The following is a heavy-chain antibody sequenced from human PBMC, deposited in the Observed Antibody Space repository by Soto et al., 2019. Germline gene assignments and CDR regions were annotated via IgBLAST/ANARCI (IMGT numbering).Heavy chain of an antibody. J-gene: IGHJ5*02. Sequence: PXETLSLNCTVCGGCISSYYWSWIRQPPGKGLEWIGYIYYSGSTNYNPSLKSRVTISVDTSKNQFSLKLSSVTAADTAVYYCARSPGSYDYVWGSYRIGNSFDPWGQGTLVTVSS. CDR1: GGCISSYY. V-gene: IGHV4-59*01. CDR3: ARSPGSYDYVWGSYRIGNSFDP. CDR2: IYYSGST. D-gene: IGHD3-16*02.